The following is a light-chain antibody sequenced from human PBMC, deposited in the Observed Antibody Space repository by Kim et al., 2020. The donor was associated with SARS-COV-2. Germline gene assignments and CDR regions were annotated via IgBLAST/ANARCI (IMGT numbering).Light chain of an antibody. CDR2: EDN. J-gene: IGLJ3*02. CDR3: QSYDSSNWV. CDR1: RVRLASTY. V-gene: IGLV6-57*03. Sequence: YCTRRRVRLASTYVPSYQQLPVSADTTVIFEDNHRPSGVTVRFSGSIDSSSNSASLTISGLKTADEADYYCQSYDSSNWVFGGGTQLTVL.